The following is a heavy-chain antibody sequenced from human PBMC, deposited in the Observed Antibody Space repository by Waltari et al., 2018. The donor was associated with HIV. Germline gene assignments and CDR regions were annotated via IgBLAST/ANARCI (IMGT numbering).Heavy chain of an antibody. CDR2: IFPPTSQT. Sequence: DVQLVQSAMELKEPGESLRIACETSGYNLTDFYITWVRQVPGRGLEWMGYIFPPTSQTRYSPAFQGHVTFTVDTSVDTAFLQWTALRASDSARYYCVRHGAQYSPGDRWGQGTLVTVSS. CDR1: GYNLTDFY. J-gene: IGHJ5*02. CDR3: VRHGAQYSPGDR. V-gene: IGHV5-51*01. D-gene: IGHD5-12*01.